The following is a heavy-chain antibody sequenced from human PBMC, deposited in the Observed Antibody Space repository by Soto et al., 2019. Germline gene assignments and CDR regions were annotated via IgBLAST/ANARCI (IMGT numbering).Heavy chain of an antibody. CDR1: GGSVSSGSYY. J-gene: IGHJ6*02. Sequence: TLSLTCTVSGGSVSSGSYYWSWIRQPPGKGLEWIGYIYYSGSTNYNPSLKSRVTISVDTSKNQFSLKLSSVTAADTAVYYCARVTVGMATIGYYYYYGMDVWGQGTTVTVSS. V-gene: IGHV4-61*01. CDR3: ARVTVGMATIGYYYYYGMDV. D-gene: IGHD5-12*01. CDR2: IYYSGST.